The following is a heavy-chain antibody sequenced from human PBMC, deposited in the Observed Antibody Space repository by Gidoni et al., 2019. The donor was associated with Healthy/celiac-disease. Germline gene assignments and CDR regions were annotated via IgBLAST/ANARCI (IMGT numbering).Heavy chain of an antibody. J-gene: IGHJ5*02. CDR1: GGSFSGYY. CDR3: ARGRGIAVAGTINWFDP. D-gene: IGHD6-19*01. CDR2: INHSGST. V-gene: IGHV4-34*01. Sequence: QVQLQQWGAGLLKPSETLSLTCAVYGGSFSGYYWSWIRQPPGKGLEWIGEINHSGSTNYNPSRKSRVTISVDTSKNQFSLKLSSVTAADTAVYYCARGRGIAVAGTINWFDPWGQGTLVTVSS.